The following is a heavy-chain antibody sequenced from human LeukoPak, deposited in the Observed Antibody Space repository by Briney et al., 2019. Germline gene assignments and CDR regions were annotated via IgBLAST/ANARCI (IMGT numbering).Heavy chain of an antibody. Sequence: PSETLSLTCAVYGGSFSGYYWSWIRQPPGKGLEWIGEINHSGSTNYNPSLKSRVTISVDTSKNQFSLKLSSVTAADTAVYYCARGLVVPAGYYDYWGQGTLVTVSS. V-gene: IGHV4-34*01. CDR3: ARGLVVPAGYYDY. CDR1: GGSFSGYY. CDR2: INHSGST. D-gene: IGHD2-2*01. J-gene: IGHJ4*02.